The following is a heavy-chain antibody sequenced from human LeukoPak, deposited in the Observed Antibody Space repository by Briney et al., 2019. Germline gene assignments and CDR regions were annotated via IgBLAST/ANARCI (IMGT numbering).Heavy chain of an antibody. J-gene: IGHJ6*02. CDR3: ARSTSEDV. Sequence: ASVKVSCKACGYTFDSYDITWVRQAPGQGLEWMGWNSPYNGNKRYAQKFQGRVTMTTDTSTSTAYMELRSLRSDDTAVYYCARSTSEDVWGQGTTVIVSS. CDR1: GYTFDSYD. CDR2: NSPYNGNK. V-gene: IGHV1-18*01.